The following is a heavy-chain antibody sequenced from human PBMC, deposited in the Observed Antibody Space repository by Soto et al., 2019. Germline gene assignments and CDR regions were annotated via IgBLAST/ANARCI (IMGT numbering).Heavy chain of an antibody. CDR3: ARGQRYSSGYGMDV. J-gene: IGHJ6*02. CDR1: GGSISSGGYY. D-gene: IGHD6-19*01. Sequence: PSETLSLTCTVSGGSISSGGYYWSWIRQHPGKGLEWIGYIYYSGSTYYNPSLKSRVTISVDTSKNQFSLKLSSVTAADTAVYYCARGQRYSSGYGMDVWGQGTTVTVSS. CDR2: IYYSGST. V-gene: IGHV4-31*03.